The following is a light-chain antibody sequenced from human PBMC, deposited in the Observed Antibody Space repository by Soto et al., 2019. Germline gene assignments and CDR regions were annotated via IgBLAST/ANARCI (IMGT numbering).Light chain of an antibody. CDR3: CSYAGSYSYV. J-gene: IGLJ1*01. Sequence: QSALTQPRSVSGSPGQSVAISCTGTSGDVGGYNYVSWYQQHPGKAPKLMIYDVTKRPSGVPDRFSASKSGNTASLTISGLQADDEADYYCCSYAGSYSYVFGTGTKVTVL. V-gene: IGLV2-11*01. CDR2: DVT. CDR1: SGDVGGYNY.